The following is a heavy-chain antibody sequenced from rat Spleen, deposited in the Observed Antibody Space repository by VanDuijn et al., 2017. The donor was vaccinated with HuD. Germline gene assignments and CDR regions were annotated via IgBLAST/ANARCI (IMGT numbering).Heavy chain of an antibody. Sequence: EVQLVESGGGLVQPGRSLKLSCAASGFTFSDYTMAWVRQSPKKGLEWVAAITYDVSSTYYRDSVKGRFTISRDNAKSTLYLQVDSLRSDDTATYYCARPDYGYPFAYWGQGTVVTVSS. J-gene: IGHJ3*01. V-gene: IGHV5-7*01. D-gene: IGHD1-7*01. CDR2: ITYDVSST. CDR3: ARPDYGYPFAY. CDR1: GFTFSDYT.